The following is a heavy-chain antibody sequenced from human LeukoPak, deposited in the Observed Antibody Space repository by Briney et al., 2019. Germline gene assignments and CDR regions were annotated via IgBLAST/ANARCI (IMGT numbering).Heavy chain of an antibody. Sequence: SETLSLTCAVYGGSFSGYYWSWIRQPPGKGLEWIGEINHSGSTNYNPSLKSRVTISVDTSKNQFSLKLSSVTAADTAVYYCARAMITVNGDDAFDIWGQGTMVTVSS. CDR1: GGSFSGYY. D-gene: IGHD4-17*01. CDR2: INHSGST. CDR3: ARAMITVNGDDAFDI. V-gene: IGHV4-34*01. J-gene: IGHJ3*02.